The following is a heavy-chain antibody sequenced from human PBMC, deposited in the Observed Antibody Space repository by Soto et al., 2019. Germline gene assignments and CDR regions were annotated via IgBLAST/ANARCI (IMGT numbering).Heavy chain of an antibody. J-gene: IGHJ3*01. Sequence: QVQLQESGPGLVKPSETLSLTCTVSSGSINENYYWNWIRQSPGKGLEWIGYVFHTGTTHYNPSLESRVTLSISTSKNQFSLTLTSVAASDTAIYYCAGAPLSPTLRTFDVWGPGTMVIVSS. V-gene: IGHV4-59*01. CDR1: SGSINENYY. CDR3: AGAPLSPTLRTFDV. D-gene: IGHD2-15*01. CDR2: VFHTGTT.